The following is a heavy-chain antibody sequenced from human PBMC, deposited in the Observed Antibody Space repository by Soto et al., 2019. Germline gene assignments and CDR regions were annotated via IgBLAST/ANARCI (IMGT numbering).Heavy chain of an antibody. CDR1: GGAFVGYY. Sequence: SEPLSVTCVVCGGAFVGYYWIWIRQPPGKGLEWIGEINHSGSTNYNPSLKSRVTISVDTSKNQFSLKLSSVTAADTAVYYCARRGNISHLERYWFDPWGQGALGT. J-gene: IGHJ5*02. V-gene: IGHV4-34*01. CDR2: INHSGST. CDR3: ARRGNISHLERYWFDP. D-gene: IGHD3-3*02.